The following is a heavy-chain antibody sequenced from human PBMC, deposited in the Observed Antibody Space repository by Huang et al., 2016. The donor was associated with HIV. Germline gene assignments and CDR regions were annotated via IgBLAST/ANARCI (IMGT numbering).Heavy chain of an antibody. CDR1: GGSISSSSYY. V-gene: IGHV4-39*01. CDR2: IYDSGST. Sequence: QLQLQESGPGLVKPSETLSLTCTVSGGSISSSSYYWGWIRQPPGKGLEWIGTIYDSGSTYYHPSLKGRVTISVDTSKNQFSLKLSSVTAADTAVYYCARHERWAMVRGVPQWGFDYWGQGTLVTVSS. D-gene: IGHD3-10*01. J-gene: IGHJ4*02. CDR3: ARHERWAMVRGVPQWGFDY.